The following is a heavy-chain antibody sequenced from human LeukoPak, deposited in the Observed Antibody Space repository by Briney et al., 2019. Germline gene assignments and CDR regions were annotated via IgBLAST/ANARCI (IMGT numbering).Heavy chain of an antibody. V-gene: IGHV3-30*04. CDR1: GFTFSSYT. Sequence: SGGSLRLSCAASGFTFSSYTMHWVRQAPGKGLEWVGVISYDGSNKYYADSVKGRFTISRDNSKNTLYLQMNSLRAEDTAVYYCARARVSVLRFLDGAFDIWGQGTMVTVSS. D-gene: IGHD3-3*01. CDR2: ISYDGSNK. J-gene: IGHJ3*02. CDR3: ARARVSVLRFLDGAFDI.